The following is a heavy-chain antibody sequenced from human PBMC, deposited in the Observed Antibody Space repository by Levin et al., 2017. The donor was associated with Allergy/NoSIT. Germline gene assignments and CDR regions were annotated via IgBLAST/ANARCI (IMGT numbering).Heavy chain of an antibody. J-gene: IGHJ4*02. V-gene: IGHV3-30*04. Sequence: PGGSLRLSCAASGFTFSSYAMHWVRQAPGKGLEWVAVISYDGSNKYYADSVKGRFTISRDNSKNTLYLQMNSLRAEDTAVYYCAREGSPGGPDYWGQGTLVTVSS. D-gene: IGHD3-10*01. CDR1: GFTFSSYA. CDR2: ISYDGSNK. CDR3: AREGSPGGPDY.